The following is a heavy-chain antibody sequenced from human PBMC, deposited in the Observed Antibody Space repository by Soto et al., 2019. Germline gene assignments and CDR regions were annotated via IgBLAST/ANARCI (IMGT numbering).Heavy chain of an antibody. J-gene: IGHJ6*03. Sequence: GGSLRLSCAASGFTFSDYYMSWIRQAPGKGLEWVSYISSSGSTIYYADSVKGRFTISRDNAKNSLYLQMNSLRAEDTAVYYCASHPVNGDYLFVVDYYYYMDVWGKGTTVTVSS. D-gene: IGHD4-17*01. V-gene: IGHV3-11*01. CDR1: GFTFSDYY. CDR2: ISSSGSTI. CDR3: ASHPVNGDYLFVVDYYYYMDV.